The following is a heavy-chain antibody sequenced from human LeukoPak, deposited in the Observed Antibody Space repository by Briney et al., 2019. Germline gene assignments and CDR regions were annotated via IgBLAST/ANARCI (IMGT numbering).Heavy chain of an antibody. Sequence: GGSLRLSCAASGFTFSSYAMHWVRQAPGKGLEWVAVISYDGSNKYYADSVKGRFTISRDNSKNTLYLQMNSLRAEDTAVYYCARDSQLLLWFGELLVDVWGQGTTVTVSS. J-gene: IGHJ6*02. CDR2: ISYDGSNK. V-gene: IGHV3-30*04. CDR3: ARDSQLLLWFGELLVDV. CDR1: GFTFSSYA. D-gene: IGHD3-10*01.